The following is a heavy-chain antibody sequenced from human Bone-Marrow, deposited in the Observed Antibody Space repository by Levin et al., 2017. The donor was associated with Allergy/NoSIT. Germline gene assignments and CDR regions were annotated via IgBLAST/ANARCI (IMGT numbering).Heavy chain of an antibody. D-gene: IGHD5-24*01. CDR1: GFTFSNSW. J-gene: IGHJ5*02. CDR2: IKEDGSEK. CDR3: ARDQFRRATIGARWFDP. V-gene: IGHV3-7*01. Sequence: QRGESLKISCAASGFTFSNSWMSWVRQAPGKGLEWVANIKEDGSEKYYVDSVKGRFTISRDNAKNSLYVQMNSLRAEDTAVYYCARDQFRRATIGARWFDPWGQGTLVTVSS.